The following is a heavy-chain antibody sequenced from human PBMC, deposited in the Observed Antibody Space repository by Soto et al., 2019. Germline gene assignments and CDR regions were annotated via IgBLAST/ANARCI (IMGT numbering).Heavy chain of an antibody. CDR1: GFTFNDFY. J-gene: IGHJ5*01. V-gene: IGHV3-11*01. CDR2: INNRGDDI. D-gene: IGHD3-10*01. CDR3: ARDMSDGLFGRNWFDP. Sequence: QLQLVESGGGLVKPGGSLRLSCAASGFTFNDFYMIWFRQAPGRGLEWLAYINNRGDDIYYADSVRGRFTISRYNGKNSLYLHMNSLRVEDTALYCCARDMSDGLFGRNWFDPWGQGKPVTVSA.